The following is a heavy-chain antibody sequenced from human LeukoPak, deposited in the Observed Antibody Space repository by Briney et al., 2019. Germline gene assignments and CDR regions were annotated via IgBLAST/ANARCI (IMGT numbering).Heavy chain of an antibody. Sequence: SETLSLTCTVSGGSISSSSYYWGWIRQPPGKGLEWIGSIYYSGSTYYNPSLKSRVTISVDTSKNQFSLKLSSVTAADTAVYYCASSSYYYDSSGFYYFDYWGQGTLVTVSS. J-gene: IGHJ4*02. D-gene: IGHD3-22*01. CDR3: ASSSYYYDSSGFYYFDY. CDR1: GGSISSSSYY. CDR2: IYYSGST. V-gene: IGHV4-39*01.